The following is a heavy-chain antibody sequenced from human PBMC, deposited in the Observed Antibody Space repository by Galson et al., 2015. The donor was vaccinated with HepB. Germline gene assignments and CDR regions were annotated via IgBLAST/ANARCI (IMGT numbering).Heavy chain of an antibody. Sequence: ETLSLTCTVSGGSISSSSYYWGWIRQPPGQGLAWIGSIYYSGSTYYNSSLKSRVTISVDTSKNQFSLKLSSVTAADMAVYYCARLAAGTFDYWGQGTLVTVSS. CDR2: IYYSGST. CDR3: ARLAAGTFDY. D-gene: IGHD6-13*01. J-gene: IGHJ4*02. CDR1: GGSISSSSYY. V-gene: IGHV4-39*01.